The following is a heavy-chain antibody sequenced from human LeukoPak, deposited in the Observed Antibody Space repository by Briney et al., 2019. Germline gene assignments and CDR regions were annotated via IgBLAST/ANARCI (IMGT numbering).Heavy chain of an antibody. V-gene: IGHV3-21*01. CDR2: ISSSSSYI. Sequence: GGSLRLSCAASGFTFSSYSMTWVRQAPGKGLEWVSSISSSSSYIYYADSVKGRFTISRDNAKNSLYLQMNSLRAEDTAVYYCARERRFLEWFQSPQYGMDVWGQGTTVTVSS. CDR3: ARERRFLEWFQSPQYGMDV. J-gene: IGHJ6*02. CDR1: GFTFSSYS. D-gene: IGHD3-3*01.